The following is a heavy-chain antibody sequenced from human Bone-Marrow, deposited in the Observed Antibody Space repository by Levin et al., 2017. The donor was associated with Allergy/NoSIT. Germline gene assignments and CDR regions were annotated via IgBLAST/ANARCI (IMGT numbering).Heavy chain of an antibody. Sequence: SVKVSCKASGGTFSSYAISWVRQAPGQGLEWMGGIIPIFGTANYAQKFQGRVTITADESTSTAYMELSSLRSEDTAVYYCASRPRGYSGSGPYYYMDVWGKGTTVTVSS. J-gene: IGHJ6*03. CDR1: GGTFSSYA. V-gene: IGHV1-69*13. CDR3: ASRPRGYSGSGPYYYMDV. CDR2: IIPIFGTA. D-gene: IGHD5-12*01.